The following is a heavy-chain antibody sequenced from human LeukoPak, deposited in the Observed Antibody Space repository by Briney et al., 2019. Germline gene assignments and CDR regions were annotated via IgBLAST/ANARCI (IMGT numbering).Heavy chain of an antibody. CDR2: IYYSGST. J-gene: IGHJ3*02. V-gene: IGHV4-39*01. CDR1: GGSISSSSYY. Sequence: SETLSLTCTVSGGSISSSSYYWGWIRQPPGKGLEWIGSIYYSGSTYYNPSLKSRVTISVDTSKNQFSLKLSSVTAADTAVYYCARRPIVVVIGAFDIWGQGTMVTVSS. D-gene: IGHD2-21*01. CDR3: ARRPIVVVIGAFDI.